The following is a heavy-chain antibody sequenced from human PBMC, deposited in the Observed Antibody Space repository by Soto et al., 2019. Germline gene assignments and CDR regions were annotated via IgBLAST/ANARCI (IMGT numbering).Heavy chain of an antibody. Sequence: SERMSLTCVVAGGFLSSTNWWTWVRQSPGRGLEWIGEIYHSGTTNYSPSLKSRVNIAVDMSTNHLSLTLISVTASDTAVYYCAFPATADFDYWGKGILVTVSS. V-gene: IGHV4-4*02. CDR2: IYHSGTT. J-gene: IGHJ4*02. CDR1: GGFLSSTNW. D-gene: IGHD6-13*01. CDR3: AFPATADFDY.